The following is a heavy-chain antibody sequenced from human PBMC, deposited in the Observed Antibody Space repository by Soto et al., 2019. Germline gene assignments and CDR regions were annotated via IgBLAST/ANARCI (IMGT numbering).Heavy chain of an antibody. CDR2: ISSSSSYI. D-gene: IGHD2-2*01. Sequence: GGSLRLSCAASGFTFSSYSMNWVRQAPGKGLEWVSSISSSSSYIYYADSVKGRFTISRDNAKNSLYLQMNSLRAEDTAVYYCARASFSQGYCSSTSCPYIGYMDVWGKGTTVTVSS. CDR1: GFTFSSYS. V-gene: IGHV3-21*01. J-gene: IGHJ6*03. CDR3: ARASFSQGYCSSTSCPYIGYMDV.